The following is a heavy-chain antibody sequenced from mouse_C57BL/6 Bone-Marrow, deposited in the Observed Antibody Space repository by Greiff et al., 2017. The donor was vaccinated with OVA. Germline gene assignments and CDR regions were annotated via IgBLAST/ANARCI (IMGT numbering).Heavy chain of an antibody. J-gene: IGHJ2*01. Sequence: DVKLQESGPGLVKPSQTVFLTCTVTGISITTGNYRWSWIRQFPGNKLEWIGYIYYSGTITYNPSLTSRTTITRDTPKNQFFLEMNSLTAEDTATYYCARFYYGSSYYFDYWGQGTTLTVSS. V-gene: IGHV3-5*01. D-gene: IGHD1-1*01. CDR1: GISITTGNYR. CDR2: IYYSGTI. CDR3: ARFYYGSSYYFDY.